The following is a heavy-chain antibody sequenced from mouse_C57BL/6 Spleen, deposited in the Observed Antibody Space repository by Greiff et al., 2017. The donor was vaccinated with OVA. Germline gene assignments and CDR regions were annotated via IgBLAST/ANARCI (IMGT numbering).Heavy chain of an antibody. CDR2: INPNNGGS. V-gene: IGHV1-26*01. Sequence: QSHGKSLEWIGDINPNNGGSSYNQKFKGKATLTVDKSSSTAYMELRSLTSEDSAVYYCARPFDYWGQGATLTVAS. CDR3: ARPFDY. J-gene: IGHJ2*01.